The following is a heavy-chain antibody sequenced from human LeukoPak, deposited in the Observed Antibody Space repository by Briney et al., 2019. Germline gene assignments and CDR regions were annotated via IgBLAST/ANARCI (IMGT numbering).Heavy chain of an antibody. D-gene: IGHD3-22*01. CDR2: IDPGDSDT. CDR1: GYSFTSYW. J-gene: IGHJ4*02. Sequence: GESLKISCKGSGYSFTSYWIGWVRQMPGKGLEWMGIIDPGDSDTRYSPSFQGQVTISADKSISTAYLQWSSLKASDTAMYYCARSLEYYDSSGYWPDYWGQGTLVTVSS. CDR3: ARSLEYYDSSGYWPDY. V-gene: IGHV5-51*01.